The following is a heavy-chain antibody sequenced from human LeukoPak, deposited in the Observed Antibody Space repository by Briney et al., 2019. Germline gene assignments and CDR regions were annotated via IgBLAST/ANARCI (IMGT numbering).Heavy chain of an antibody. J-gene: IGHJ4*02. V-gene: IGHV4-39*01. CDR1: GGSISSSSYY. CDR2: IFYVGDT. CDR3: ARTSGSRYAYDDY. D-gene: IGHD6-13*01. Sequence: SETLSLTCTVSGGSISSSSYYWGWVRQPPGKGLESIGTIFYVGDTYYNPSLESRLTISVDTSKNQFSLKLRSVTAADSAVYYCARTSGSRYAYDDYWGQGTLVTVSS.